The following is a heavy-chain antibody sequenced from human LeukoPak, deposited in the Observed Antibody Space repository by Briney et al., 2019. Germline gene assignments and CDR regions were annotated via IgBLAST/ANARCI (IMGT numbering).Heavy chain of an antibody. CDR1: GGSISSSSYY. V-gene: IGHV4-39*07. CDR2: IYYSGST. Sequence: SETLSLTCTVSGGSISSSSYYWGWIRQPPGKGLEWIGSIYYSGSTYYNPSLKSRVTISVDTSKNQLSLKLSSVTAADTAVYYCARDYYDSSGYHWWDYYYYMDVWGKGTTVTVSS. CDR3: ARDYYDSSGYHWWDYYYYMDV. D-gene: IGHD3-22*01. J-gene: IGHJ6*03.